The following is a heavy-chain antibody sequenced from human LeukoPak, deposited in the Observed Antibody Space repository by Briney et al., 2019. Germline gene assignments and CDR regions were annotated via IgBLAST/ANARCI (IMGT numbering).Heavy chain of an antibody. J-gene: IGHJ6*02. CDR2: IIPSSGGA. Sequence: ASVKVSCKASGYTLTDYCVHWVRQAPGQGLEWMGWIIPSSGGANYAQNFQGRVTMTRDTSIATAYMELSRLRSDDTAVYYCARDENPYYYYGMDVWGQGTTVTVSS. CDR1: GYTLTDYC. CDR3: ARDENPYYYYGMDV. V-gene: IGHV1-2*02.